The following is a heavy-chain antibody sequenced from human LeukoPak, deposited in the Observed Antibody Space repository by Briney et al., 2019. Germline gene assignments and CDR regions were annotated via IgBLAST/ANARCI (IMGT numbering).Heavy chain of an antibody. Sequence: GGSLRLSCAASGFTFSSYAMNWVRQARGKGLEWVSGLSASGGRTHYADSVKGRFTISRDNFKKTLYLQMNSLRDEDTAVYYCAKDPNGDYIGTFDIWGQGTMVTVSS. V-gene: IGHV3-23*01. D-gene: IGHD4-17*01. CDR1: GFTFSSYA. CDR3: AKDPNGDYIGTFDI. CDR2: LSASGGRT. J-gene: IGHJ3*02.